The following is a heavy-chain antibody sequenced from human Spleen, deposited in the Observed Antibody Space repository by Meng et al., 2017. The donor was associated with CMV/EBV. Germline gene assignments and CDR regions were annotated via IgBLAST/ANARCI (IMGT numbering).Heavy chain of an antibody. CDR1: GFSLSTSEMC. D-gene: IGHD3-9*01. CDR2: IDWDDDK. CDR3: ARIRSKYDTWTGYYSPWYFDY. Sequence: SGPTLVQPTQTLTLTCPFSGFSLSTSEMCVSWIRQPPGKALYWLARIDWDDDKFSRPSLKTRRTISKDTSKNQVVLTMTNMDPVDTGTHYCARIRSKYDTWTGYYSPWYFDYWGQGTLVTVSS. J-gene: IGHJ4*02. V-gene: IGHV2-70*17.